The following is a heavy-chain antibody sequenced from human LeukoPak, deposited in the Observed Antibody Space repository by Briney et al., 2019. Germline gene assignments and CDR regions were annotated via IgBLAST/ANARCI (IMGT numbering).Heavy chain of an antibody. CDR3: ARDDCTGGSCPYNY. V-gene: IGHV1-3*01. CDR1: GYTFTSYA. Sequence: GASVKVSCKASGYTFTSYAMHWVRQAPGLRLEWMGWIHAGNDSTKYSQNFQDRVTITRDTSANTAYMELTSLRSEDTAVYYCARDDCTGGSCPYNYWGQGTQVTVSS. J-gene: IGHJ4*02. CDR2: IHAGNDST. D-gene: IGHD2-15*01.